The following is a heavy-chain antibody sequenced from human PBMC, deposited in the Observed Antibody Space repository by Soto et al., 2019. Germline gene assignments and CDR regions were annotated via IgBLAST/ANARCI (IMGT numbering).Heavy chain of an antibody. D-gene: IGHD3-3*01. V-gene: IGHV3-23*01. Sequence: EVQLLESGGGLVQPGGSLRLSCAASGFTFSSYAMSWVRQAPGKGLEWVSAISGSGGSTYYADSVKGRFTISRDNSKNTLYLQMNSLRAEDTAVYYCAKDPVLRFLEWGWFDPWGQGTLVTVSS. CDR2: ISGSGGST. J-gene: IGHJ5*02. CDR3: AKDPVLRFLEWGWFDP. CDR1: GFTFSSYA.